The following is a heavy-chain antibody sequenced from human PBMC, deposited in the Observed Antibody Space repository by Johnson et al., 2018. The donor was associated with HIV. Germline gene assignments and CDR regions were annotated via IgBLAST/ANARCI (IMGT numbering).Heavy chain of an antibody. V-gene: IGHV3-20*04. J-gene: IGHJ3*02. CDR3: ARDWFMVQGADAFDI. D-gene: IGHD3-10*01. CDR2: INWNGGST. CDR1: GFTFDDYG. Sequence: VQLVESGGGVVRPGGSLRLSCAPSGFTFDDYGMSWVRQAPGKGLEWVSGINWNGGSTGYAASVKGRFTISSDNDKNSLYLQMNSLRAETTALYYCARDWFMVQGADAFDIWGQGTMVTVSS.